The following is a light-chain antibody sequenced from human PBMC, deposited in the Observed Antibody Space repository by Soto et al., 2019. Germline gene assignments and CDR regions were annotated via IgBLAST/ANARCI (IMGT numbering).Light chain of an antibody. J-gene: IGKJ4*01. CDR2: DAS. V-gene: IGKV3-11*01. CDR3: QQRSNWLT. CDR1: QSVNTY. Sequence: EIVMTQSPATLSLSPGERATLSCRASQSVNTYLAWYQQKPGQAPRLLIYDASNRATGIPARFSGSGSGTDVTLTISSLEPEDVAIDYCQQRSNWLTFGGGTKVEIK.